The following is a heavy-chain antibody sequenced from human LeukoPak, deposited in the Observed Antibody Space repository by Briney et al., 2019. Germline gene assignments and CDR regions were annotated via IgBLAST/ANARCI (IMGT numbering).Heavy chain of an antibody. J-gene: IGHJ4*02. V-gene: IGHV4-39*07. D-gene: IGHD6-19*01. CDR1: GGSISTNSYY. CDR2: IFYSGST. Sequence: SETLSLTRTVSGGSISTNSYYWGWVRQPPGKGLEWIGNIFYSGSTYYSPSLKSRVTISVDTSKNQFSLKLSSVTAADTAVYYCARGAVASSGWYETGNYFDYWGQGTLVTVSS. CDR3: ARGAVASSGWYETGNYFDY.